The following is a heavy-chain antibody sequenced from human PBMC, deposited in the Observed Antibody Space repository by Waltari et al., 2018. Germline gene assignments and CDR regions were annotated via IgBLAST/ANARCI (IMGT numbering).Heavy chain of an antibody. CDR3: ARSGEMKGTVDY. CDR2: IIHFHGIA. J-gene: IGHJ4*02. V-gene: IGHV1-69*02. Sequence: HVQLEQSGAEVKKPGSSVKVSCKASGGTFSTYTVTWVRQAPGQGLEWMGKIIHFHGIAKYALSLQARLTITVDQSTNTGYMELNNLRPEDTGVYYCARSGEMKGTVDYWGQGTLVTVSS. D-gene: IGHD1-1*01. CDR1: GGTFSTYT.